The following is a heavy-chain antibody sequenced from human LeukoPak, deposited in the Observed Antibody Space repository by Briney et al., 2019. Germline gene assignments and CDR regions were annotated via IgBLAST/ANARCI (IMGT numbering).Heavy chain of an antibody. CDR3: ARGPIRGYYYDSSGYYNYFDY. J-gene: IGHJ4*02. CDR2: IYYSRST. Sequence: SETLSLTCTVSGGSISSSSYYWGWIRQPPGKGQEWIGSIYYSRSTYYNPSLKSRVTISVDTSKNQFSLKLSSVTAADTAVYYCARGPIRGYYYDSSGYYNYFDYWGQGTLVTVSS. CDR1: GGSISSSSYY. D-gene: IGHD3-22*01. V-gene: IGHV4-39*07.